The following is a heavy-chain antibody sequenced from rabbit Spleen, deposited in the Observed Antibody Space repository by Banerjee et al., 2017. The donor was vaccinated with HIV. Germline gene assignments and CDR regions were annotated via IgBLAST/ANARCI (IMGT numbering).Heavy chain of an antibody. J-gene: IGHJ4*01. V-gene: IGHV1S43*01. CDR2: IDPVFGIT. Sequence: QSLEESGGGLVKPGASLTLTCKASGIDFSSWYYMCWVRQAPGKGLEWIGYIDPVFGITYYANWVNGRFSISRENAQNTVLLQMTSLTAADTATYFCARNGAGSNYAFNLWGPGTLVTVS. D-gene: IGHD8-1*01. CDR3: ARNGAGSNYAFNL. CDR1: GIDFSSWYY.